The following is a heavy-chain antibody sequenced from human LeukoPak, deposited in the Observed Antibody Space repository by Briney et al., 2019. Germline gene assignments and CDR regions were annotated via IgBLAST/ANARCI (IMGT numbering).Heavy chain of an antibody. CDR1: GFTFSSYW. J-gene: IGHJ4*02. V-gene: IGHV3-15*01. D-gene: IGHD6-13*01. CDR3: TRQQLVFDY. CDR2: IKSKTDGGTT. Sequence: GGSLRLSCAASGFTFSSYWMTWVRQAPGRGLEWVGRIKSKTDGGTTEYAAPVKGRFTISRDDSKNTLYLQMNSLKTEDTAIYYCTRQQLVFDYWGQGTLVTVSS.